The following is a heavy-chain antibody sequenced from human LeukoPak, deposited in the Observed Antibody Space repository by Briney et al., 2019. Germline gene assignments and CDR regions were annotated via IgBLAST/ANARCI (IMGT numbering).Heavy chain of an antibody. CDR2: IYTSGST. CDR1: GGSISSYY. V-gene: IGHV4-4*07. Sequence: SETLSLTCTVSGGSISSYYWSWIRQPAGKGLGWIGRIYTSGSTNYNPSLKGRVTMSVDTSKNQFSLKLSSVTAAGTAVYYCARDPPGDFWSGTHGMDVWGQGTTVTVSS. D-gene: IGHD3-3*01. CDR3: ARDPPGDFWSGTHGMDV. J-gene: IGHJ6*02.